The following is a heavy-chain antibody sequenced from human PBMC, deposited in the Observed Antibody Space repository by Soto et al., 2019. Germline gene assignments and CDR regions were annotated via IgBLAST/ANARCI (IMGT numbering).Heavy chain of an antibody. CDR3: ARTVVTPSSAFDI. CDR1: GFSLTNARMG. Sequence: SGPTLVNPTETLTLTCTVSGFSLTNARMGVSWIRQPPGKALEWLAHISSNDEKSYSTSLISRLTISKDTSKSQVVLIMTNMDPVDTATYHCARTVVTPSSAFDIWGQGTMGTV. V-gene: IGHV2-26*01. D-gene: IGHD2-21*02. CDR2: ISSNDEK. J-gene: IGHJ3*02.